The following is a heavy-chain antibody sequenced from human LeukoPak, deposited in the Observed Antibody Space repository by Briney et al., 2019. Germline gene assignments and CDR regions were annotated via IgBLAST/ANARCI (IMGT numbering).Heavy chain of an antibody. CDR1: GFSFDDYG. J-gene: IGHJ4*02. CDR2: INWNGDNV. D-gene: IGHD6-19*01. Sequence: PGGSLRLSCAASGFSFDDYGMTWVRQAPGKGLEWVAGINWNGDNVGYADSVKGRFTISRDNSKNSLYLQMNSLRAEDTAVYYCARSWQWLVQGFDYWGQGTLVTVS. V-gene: IGHV3-20*04. CDR3: ARSWQWLVQGFDY.